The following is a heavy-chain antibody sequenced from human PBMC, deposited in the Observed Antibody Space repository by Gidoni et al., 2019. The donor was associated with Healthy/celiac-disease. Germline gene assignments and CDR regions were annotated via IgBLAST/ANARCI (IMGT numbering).Heavy chain of an antibody. D-gene: IGHD2-2*01. Sequence: EVQLLESGGGLVQPGGSLSLSCAASGLPFSSYAMRWVRQAPGQGLGGVSAIRGSGGSTYYADSVKGRFTISRDNSKNTLYLQMNSLRAEDTAVYYCAKGGGDCSSTSCRSDYYYMDVWGKGTTVTVSS. CDR1: GLPFSSYA. CDR3: AKGGGDCSSTSCRSDYYYMDV. V-gene: IGHV3-23*01. J-gene: IGHJ6*03. CDR2: IRGSGGST.